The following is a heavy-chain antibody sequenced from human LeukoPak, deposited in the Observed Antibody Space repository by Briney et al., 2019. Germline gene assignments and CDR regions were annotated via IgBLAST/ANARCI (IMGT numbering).Heavy chain of an antibody. CDR3: AKDELWPYHDAFDI. CDR1: GFTFSSYS. Sequence: GGSLRLSCAASGFTFSSYSMNWVRQAPGKGLEWVSSISSSSSYIYYADSVKGRFTISRDNSKNTLYLQMNSLRAEDTAVYYCAKDELWPYHDAFDIWGQGTMVTVSS. V-gene: IGHV3-21*04. CDR2: ISSSSSYI. D-gene: IGHD5-18*01. J-gene: IGHJ3*02.